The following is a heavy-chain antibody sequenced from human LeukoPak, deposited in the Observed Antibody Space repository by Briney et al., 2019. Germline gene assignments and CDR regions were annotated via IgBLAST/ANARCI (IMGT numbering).Heavy chain of an antibody. J-gene: IGHJ3*02. CDR2: ISSNGGNT. Sequence: GGSLRLSCAASRLTFSNYAMHWVRQAPGKGLEHVSAISSNGGNTHYANSVKGRFTISRDNSKNTLYLQMGSLRAEDMAVYYCARLPVDAFDIWGQGTMVTVSS. CDR1: RLTFSNYA. V-gene: IGHV3-64*01. D-gene: IGHD1-14*01. CDR3: ARLPVDAFDI.